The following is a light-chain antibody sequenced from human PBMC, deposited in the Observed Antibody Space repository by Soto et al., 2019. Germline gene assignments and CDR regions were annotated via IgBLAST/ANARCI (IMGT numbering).Light chain of an antibody. CDR2: GVS. V-gene: IGLV2-14*01. CDR1: SSDVGGYKY. Sequence: SALTQPDSVSASTGQSITISCTGTSSDVGGYKYVSWYQQQPGKAPKLMIYGVSNRPSGVSNRFSGSKSGNTASLSISGLQAEDEADYYCSSYTSSSTLGVFGTGTKVTVL. CDR3: SSYTSSSTLGV. J-gene: IGLJ1*01.